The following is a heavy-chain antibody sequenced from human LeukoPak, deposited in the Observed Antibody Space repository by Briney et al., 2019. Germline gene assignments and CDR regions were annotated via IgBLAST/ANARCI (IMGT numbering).Heavy chain of an antibody. J-gene: IGHJ4*02. CDR1: GGSFSNYA. D-gene: IGHD5-24*01. Sequence: GASVKVSCKASGGSFSNYAINWVRQAPGQGLEWMGRIIPIFGTTNYAQKFQGRVTITTDESTNTAYMELSGLRSEDTAVYYCATYTFRDDYNGGWGQGTLVTVSS. V-gene: IGHV1-69*05. CDR3: ATYTFRDDYNGG. CDR2: IIPIFGTT.